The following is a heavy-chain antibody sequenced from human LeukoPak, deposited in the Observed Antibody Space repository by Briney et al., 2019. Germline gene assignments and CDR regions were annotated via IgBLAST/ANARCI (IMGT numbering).Heavy chain of an antibody. D-gene: IGHD1-26*01. CDR3: ARDLDGSYGNFDY. CDR2: IYYSGST. J-gene: IGHJ4*02. V-gene: IGHV4-59*12. CDR1: GGSISSYY. Sequence: PSQTLSLTCTVSGGSISSYYWSWIRQPPGKGLEWIGYIYYSGSTNYNPSLKSRVTISVDTSKNQFSLKLSSVTAADTAVYYCARDLDGSYGNFDYWGQGTLVTVSS.